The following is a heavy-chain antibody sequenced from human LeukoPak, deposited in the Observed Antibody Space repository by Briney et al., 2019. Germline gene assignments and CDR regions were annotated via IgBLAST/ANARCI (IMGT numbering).Heavy chain of an antibody. CDR1: GGSISSGSYY. Sequence: SETLSLTCTVSGGSISSGSYYWSWIRQPAGKGLEWIGRIYTSGSTNYNPSLKSRVTISVDTSKNPFSLKLSSVTAADTAVYYCARDYYYDSSGYYANWFDPWGQGTLVTVSS. CDR3: ARDYYYDSSGYYANWFDP. J-gene: IGHJ5*02. V-gene: IGHV4-61*02. CDR2: IYTSGST. D-gene: IGHD3-22*01.